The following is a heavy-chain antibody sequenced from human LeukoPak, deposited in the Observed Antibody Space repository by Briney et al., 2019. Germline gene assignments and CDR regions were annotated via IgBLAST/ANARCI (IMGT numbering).Heavy chain of an antibody. J-gene: IGHJ5*02. CDR2: IFYTGST. V-gene: IGHV4-30-4*08. CDR3: ARKYPDHWFDP. CDR1: GGSISSSSYY. Sequence: KSSETLSLTCTVSGGSISSSSYYWGWIRQPPGKGLEWIGYIFYTGSTNYSPSLKSRASISVDTFKNQFSLKLSSVTAADTAVYYCARKYPDHWFDPWGQGTLVTVSS. D-gene: IGHD6-6*01.